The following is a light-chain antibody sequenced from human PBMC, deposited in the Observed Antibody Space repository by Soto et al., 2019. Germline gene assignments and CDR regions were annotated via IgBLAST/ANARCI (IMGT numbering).Light chain of an antibody. Sequence: QSALTQPASVSGSPGQSFTISCTGTSSDVGAYNYVSWFQQHPGKAPRLIIYDVSNRPSGVSNRFSGSKSGNTASLTISGLQAEDEADYYCSSYTTSTTGVFGGGTQLTVL. J-gene: IGLJ3*02. CDR3: SSYTTSTTGV. CDR1: SSDVGAYNY. CDR2: DVS. V-gene: IGLV2-14*01.